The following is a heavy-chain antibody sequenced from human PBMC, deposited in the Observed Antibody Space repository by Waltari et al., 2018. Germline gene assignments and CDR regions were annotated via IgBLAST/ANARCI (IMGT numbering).Heavy chain of an antibody. J-gene: IGHJ4*02. CDR2: VDNTGRP. V-gene: IGHV4-31*03. D-gene: IGHD6-6*01. CDR1: DDSINPGPFY. Sequence: QVHLQESGPGLVKPSQTLSLTCSISDDSINPGPFYFTWIRQYPGKGLEWIGYVDNTGRPSDNPSRRSRLSISVDTSRRHFSLKLMSVTAADTASYFCAISSSGGNYFDYWGRGTLVTVSS. CDR3: AISSSGGNYFDY.